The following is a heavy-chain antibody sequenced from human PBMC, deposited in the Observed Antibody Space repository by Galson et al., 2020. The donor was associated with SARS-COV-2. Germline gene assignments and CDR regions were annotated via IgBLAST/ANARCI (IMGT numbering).Heavy chain of an antibody. J-gene: IGHJ4*02. Sequence: GGSLRLSCAGSGFTFSDHYMDWVRQAPGKGLEWVGRIKTKPHRYLTEYAPSVKGRFTISRDDSESLLFLQMNSLKTEDTAVYYCARKSPGSWGFDYWGQGALVTVSS. CDR1: GFTFSDHY. V-gene: IGHV3-72*01. CDR2: IKTKPHRYLT. CDR3: ARKSPGSWGFDY. D-gene: IGHD6-13*01.